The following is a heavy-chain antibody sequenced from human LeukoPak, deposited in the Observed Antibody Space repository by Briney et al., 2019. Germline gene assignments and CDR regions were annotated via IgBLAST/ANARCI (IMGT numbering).Heavy chain of an antibody. J-gene: IGHJ5*02. V-gene: IGHV1-3*01. D-gene: IGHD3-10*01. CDR3: ARGYYGSGSYDHWFDP. CDR1: GYTFTSYA. Sequence: ASVKVSCKASGYTFTSYAMHWVRQAPGQRLEWTGWINASNGNTKYSQKFQGRVTITRDTSASTAYMELSSLRSEDTAVYYCARGYYGSGSYDHWFDPWGQGTLVTVSS. CDR2: INASNGNT.